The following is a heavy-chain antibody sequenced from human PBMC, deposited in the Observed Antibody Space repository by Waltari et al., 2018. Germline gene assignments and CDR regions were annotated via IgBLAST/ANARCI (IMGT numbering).Heavy chain of an antibody. CDR3: AKQGTGDHYYFEY. D-gene: IGHD2-8*02. J-gene: IGHJ4*02. V-gene: IGHV3-23*01. Sequence: EVQLLESGGGLVQPGGSLRLSCAVSGFTFSSIVMSWVRQAPGKGLEWVSSISSSGVTTYYADSVKGRLTICRDNPQNSLFLQMNSLRAEDTAVYYGAKQGTGDHYYFEYWGKG. CDR1: GFTFSSIV. CDR2: ISSSGVTT.